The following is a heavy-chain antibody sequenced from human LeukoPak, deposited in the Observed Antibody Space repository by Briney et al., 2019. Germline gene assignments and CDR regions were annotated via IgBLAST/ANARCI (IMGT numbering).Heavy chain of an antibody. CDR2: IYNSGHT. CDR3: ARNIVVVTADSYYYYGMDV. Sequence: TLSLTCSVSGGSISSGGYYWSWIRQHPGKGLEWIGYIYNSGHTNYNPSLKSRVTMSINTSKDQFSLRLSSVTAADTAVYYCARNIVVVTADSYYYYGMDVWGPGTTVTVSS. D-gene: IGHD2-21*02. V-gene: IGHV4-31*03. J-gene: IGHJ6*02. CDR1: GGSISSGGYY.